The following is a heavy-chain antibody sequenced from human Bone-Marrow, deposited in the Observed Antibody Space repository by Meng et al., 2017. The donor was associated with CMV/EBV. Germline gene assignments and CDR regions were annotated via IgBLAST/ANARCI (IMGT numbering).Heavy chain of an antibody. Sequence: ASLKVSCKASGYTFTSYDINWVRQATGQGLEWMGWMNPNSGNTGYAQKFQGRVTITRNTSISTSHMELSSLRSEDTAVYYCARGLSPSCGGDCYSNWFDPWGQGTLVTVSS. CDR2: MNPNSGNT. J-gene: IGHJ5*02. CDR1: GYTFTSYD. V-gene: IGHV1-8*03. D-gene: IGHD2-21*01. CDR3: ARGLSPSCGGDCYSNWFDP.